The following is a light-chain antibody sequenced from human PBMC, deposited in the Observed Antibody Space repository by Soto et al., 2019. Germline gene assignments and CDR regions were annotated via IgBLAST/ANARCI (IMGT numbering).Light chain of an antibody. CDR3: QHYDSLPIT. Sequence: EIVMTQSPATLSVSPGGRATLSCRASQRLSARDIAWYQQKPGKAPKFLIYGASSRATGIPDRLSGSGYGTDFTLTISRLEPEDFAVFYCQHYDSLPITFGQGTRLEIK. V-gene: IGKV3-20*01. CDR2: GAS. J-gene: IGKJ5*01. CDR1: QRLSARD.